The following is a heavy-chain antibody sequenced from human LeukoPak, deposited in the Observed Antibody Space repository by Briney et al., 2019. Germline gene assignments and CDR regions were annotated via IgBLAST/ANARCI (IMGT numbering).Heavy chain of an antibody. CDR3: ARVFFGSSGYSFDY. V-gene: IGHV4-30-4*01. Sequence: PSQTLSLTCTVSGGSISSGDYYWSWIRQPPGKGLEWIGYIYYSGSTYYNPSLKSRVTISVDTSKNQFSLKLSSVTAADTAVYYCARVFFGSSGYSFDYWGQGTPVTVSS. CDR1: GGSISSGDYY. CDR2: IYYSGST. D-gene: IGHD3-22*01. J-gene: IGHJ4*02.